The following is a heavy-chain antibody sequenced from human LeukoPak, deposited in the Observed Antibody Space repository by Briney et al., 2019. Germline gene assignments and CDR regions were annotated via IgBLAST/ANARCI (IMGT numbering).Heavy chain of an antibody. V-gene: IGHV3-30*18. CDR3: AKDYSLSGRRGYFDL. CDR1: GFMFSNYW. CDR2: ISYDGSNK. D-gene: IGHD3-10*01. J-gene: IGHJ2*01. Sequence: PGGSLRLSCAASGFMFSNYWLSWVRQAPGKGLEWVAVISYDGSNKYYADSVKGRFTISRDNSNNTLYLQMNSLRAEDTAVYYCAKDYSLSGRRGYFDLWGRGALVTVSS.